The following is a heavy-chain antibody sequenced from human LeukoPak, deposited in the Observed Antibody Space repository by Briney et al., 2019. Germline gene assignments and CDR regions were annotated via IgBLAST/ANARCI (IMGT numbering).Heavy chain of an antibody. D-gene: IGHD3-10*01. CDR2: IDNYGREK. CDR3: AKYYASGSSAWSDP. Sequence: GGSLRLSCAASGFTFRRYWMTWVRQAPGNGLEWVANIDNYGREKNYMDSVKGRFTISRDNAENSLYLQMNSLRAEDTAVYYCAKYYASGSSAWSDPWGQGTQVTVSS. CDR1: GFTFRRYW. V-gene: IGHV3-7*01. J-gene: IGHJ5*02.